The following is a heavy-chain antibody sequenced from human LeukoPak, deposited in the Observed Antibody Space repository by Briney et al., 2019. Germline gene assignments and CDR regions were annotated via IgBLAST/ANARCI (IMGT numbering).Heavy chain of an antibody. Sequence: GGSLRLSCAASGFTFSSYAMSWVRQAPGKGLEWVSAISGSGGSTYYADSVKGRFTISRDNSKNTLYLQMNSLRAGDTAVYYCAKGIESSGSYYTSFDYWGQGTLVTVSS. J-gene: IGHJ4*02. CDR1: GFTFSSYA. D-gene: IGHD1-26*01. CDR2: ISGSGGST. CDR3: AKGIESSGSYYTSFDY. V-gene: IGHV3-23*01.